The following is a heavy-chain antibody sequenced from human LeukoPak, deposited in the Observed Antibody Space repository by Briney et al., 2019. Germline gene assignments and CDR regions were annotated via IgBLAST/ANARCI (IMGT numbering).Heavy chain of an antibody. CDR1: GFTFSSYG. D-gene: IGHD2-15*01. CDR2: ISYDGSNE. Sequence: PGGSLRLSCAASGFTFSSYGIHWVRQAPGKGLEWVALISYDGSNEYYADSVKGRFTISRDNSKNTLYMQMNSLRAEDTATYYCAKDSLLLRRPLLIYFFDFWGQGTLVTVSS. V-gene: IGHV3-30*18. CDR3: AKDSLLLRRPLLIYFFDF. J-gene: IGHJ4*02.